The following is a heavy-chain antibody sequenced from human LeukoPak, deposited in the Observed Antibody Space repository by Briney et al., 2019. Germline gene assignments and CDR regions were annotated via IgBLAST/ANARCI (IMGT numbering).Heavy chain of an antibody. J-gene: IGHJ4*02. CDR1: GFTFXSYX. CDR3: ARDEGYYYDSSDC. D-gene: IGHD3-22*01. Sequence: PGGSLRLSCAASGFTFXSYXXSXVRXAPXXXXXXVXNIKQDGSEKYYVDSVKGRFTISRDDAKNSLYLQMNSLRAEDTAVYYCARDEGYYYDSSDCWGQGTLVTVSS. V-gene: IGHV3-7*01. CDR2: IKQDGSEK.